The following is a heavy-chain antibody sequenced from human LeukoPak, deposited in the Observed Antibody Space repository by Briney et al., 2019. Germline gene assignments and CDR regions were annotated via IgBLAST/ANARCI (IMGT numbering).Heavy chain of an antibody. D-gene: IGHD6-13*01. CDR2: ISAYNGNT. V-gene: IGHV1-18*01. CDR3: ARGPRYSSSWYYYYGMDV. Sequence: GASVKVSCKASGYTFTSYGISLVRQAPGQGLEWMGWISAYNGNTNYAQKLQGRVTMTTDTSTSTAYLELRSLRSDDTAVYYCARGPRYSSSWYYYYGMDVWGQGTTVTVSS. CDR1: GYTFTSYG. J-gene: IGHJ6*02.